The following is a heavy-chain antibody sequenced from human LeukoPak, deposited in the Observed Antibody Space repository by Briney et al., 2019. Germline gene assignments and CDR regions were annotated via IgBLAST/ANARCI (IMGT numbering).Heavy chain of an antibody. D-gene: IGHD6-6*01. CDR2: IKQDGSQR. CDR3: ARRGGSSSRRSPIDY. J-gene: IGHJ4*02. Sequence: GGSLRLSCTASGFTFSDYWMTWVRPAAGKGPEGVANIKQDGSQRYYVDSVRGRFTISRDNAKNSLFLQMNGLRAEDTAVYYCARRGGSSSRRSPIDYWGQGTLVTVSS. V-gene: IGHV3-7*01. CDR1: GFTFSDYW.